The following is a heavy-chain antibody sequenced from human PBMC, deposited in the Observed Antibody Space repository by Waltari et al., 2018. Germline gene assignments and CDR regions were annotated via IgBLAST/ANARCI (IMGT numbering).Heavy chain of an antibody. Sequence: QVHLPQWGPGQLQPSETLSLTCVVNGGSAGGYYWGWVRQAPGKGLEWSGEINHSPNRNYNPSLRSRVDMSVDTSKNQFSLKLNFVTAADTGVYYCVRLEDCSGPGGNCYSGDPFALDVWGQGTTVTVSS. CDR2: INHSPNR. J-gene: IGHJ6*02. CDR1: GGSAGGYY. D-gene: IGHD2-15*01. CDR3: VRLEDCSGPGGNCYSGDPFALDV. V-gene: IGHV4-34*01.